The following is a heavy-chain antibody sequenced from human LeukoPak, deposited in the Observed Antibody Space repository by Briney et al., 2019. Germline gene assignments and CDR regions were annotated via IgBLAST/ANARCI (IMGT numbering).Heavy chain of an antibody. D-gene: IGHD2-21*02. J-gene: IGHJ4*02. V-gene: IGHV4-61*02. Sequence: SETLSLTCTVSNGSISSDTYFWSWIRQPAGKGLEWIGRIYTSGSTNYNPALWSRVTISVDTPKNQFSLSLSSVAAADTAVYYCARDQGDWGENFDYWGQGTLVTVSS. CDR3: ARDQGDWGENFDY. CDR2: IYTSGST. CDR1: NGSISSDTYF.